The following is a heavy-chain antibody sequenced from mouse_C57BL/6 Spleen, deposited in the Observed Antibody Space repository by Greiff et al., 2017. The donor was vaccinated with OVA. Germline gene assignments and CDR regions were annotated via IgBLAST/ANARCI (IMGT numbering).Heavy chain of an antibody. D-gene: IGHD1-1*01. Sequence: VQLQQPGTELVKPGASVKLSCKASGYTFTSYWMHWVKQRPGQGLEWIGNINPSNGGTNYNEKFKSKATLTVDKSSSTAYMQLSSLTSEDSAVYYCARSYGSSISYYYAMDYWGQGTSVTVSS. CDR3: ARSYGSSISYYYAMDY. CDR2: INPSNGGT. J-gene: IGHJ4*01. V-gene: IGHV1-53*01. CDR1: GYTFTSYW.